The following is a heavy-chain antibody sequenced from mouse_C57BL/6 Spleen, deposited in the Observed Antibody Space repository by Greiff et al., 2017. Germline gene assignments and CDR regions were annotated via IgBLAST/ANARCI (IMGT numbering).Heavy chain of an antibody. V-gene: IGHV1-82*01. CDR3: ARSPYSNSFAY. D-gene: IGHD2-5*01. Sequence: QVQLQQSGPELVKPGASVKISCKASGYAFSSSWMNWVKQRPGKGLEWIGRIYPGDGDTNYNGKFKGKATLTADKSSSTAYMQLSSLTSEDSAVYFCARSPYSNSFAYWGQGTLVTVSA. CDR2: IYPGDGDT. CDR1: GYAFSSSW. J-gene: IGHJ3*01.